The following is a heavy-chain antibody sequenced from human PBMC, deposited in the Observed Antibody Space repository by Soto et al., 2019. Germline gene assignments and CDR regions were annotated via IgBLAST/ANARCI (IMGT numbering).Heavy chain of an antibody. Sequence: QVQLVQSGAEVKKPGSSVKVSCKASGGTFSNTAFIWVRQAPGQGLEWMGGIIPIFGAPNYAQKFQGSLMISADDSASKAYMALHTLTSEDTAVYYCATPAEPLDTAMLKGLANWGKGTLVTFSS. V-gene: IGHV1-69*01. CDR2: IIPIFGAP. CDR1: GGTFSNTA. J-gene: IGHJ4*02. CDR3: ATPAEPLDTAMLKGLAN. D-gene: IGHD5-18*01.